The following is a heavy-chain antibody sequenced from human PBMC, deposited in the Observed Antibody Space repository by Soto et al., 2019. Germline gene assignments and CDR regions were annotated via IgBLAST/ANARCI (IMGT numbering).Heavy chain of an antibody. D-gene: IGHD6-13*01. CDR1: GFTFSSYS. V-gene: IGHV3-21*01. CDR2: ISSSSSYI. J-gene: IGHJ4*02. CDR3: AREGVIAAAGTGYIY. Sequence: EVQLVESGGGLVKPGGSLRLSCAASGFTFSSYSMNCVRQAPGKGLEWVSSISSSSSYIYYADSVKGRFTISRDNAKNSLYLQMNSLRAEDTAVYYCAREGVIAAAGTGYIYWGQGTLVTVSS.